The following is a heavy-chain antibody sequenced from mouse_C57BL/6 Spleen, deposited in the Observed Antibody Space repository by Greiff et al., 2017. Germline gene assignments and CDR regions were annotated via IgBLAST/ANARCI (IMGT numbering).Heavy chain of an antibody. CDR3: ASYYGSSYSLFAY. V-gene: IGHV2-2*01. D-gene: IGHD1-1*01. J-gene: IGHJ3*01. CDR1: GFSLTSYG. CDR2: IWSGGSK. Sequence: QVQLQQSGPGLVQPSQSLSITCTVSGFSLTSYGVHWVRQSTGKGLEWLGVIWSGGSKDYNAAFISRLSISKDNSKSQVFFKMNSLQADDTAIYYCASYYGSSYSLFAYWGQGTLVTVSA.